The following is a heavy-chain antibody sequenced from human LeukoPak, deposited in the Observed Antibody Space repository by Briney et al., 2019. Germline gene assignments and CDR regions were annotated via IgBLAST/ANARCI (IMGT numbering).Heavy chain of an antibody. CDR1: GGTFSSYA. CDR2: IIPIFGTA. Sequence: SVKVSCKASGGTFSSYAISWVRQAPGQGLEWMGGIIPIFGTANYAQKFQGRVTITTDESTSTAYMELSSLGSEDTAVYYCARGLRESVVVTAILLGYYMDVWGKGTTVTVSS. V-gene: IGHV1-69*05. J-gene: IGHJ6*03. CDR3: ARGLRESVVVTAILLGYYMDV. D-gene: IGHD2-21*02.